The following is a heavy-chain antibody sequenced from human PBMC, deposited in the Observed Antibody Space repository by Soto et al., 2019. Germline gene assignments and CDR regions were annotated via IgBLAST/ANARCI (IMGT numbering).Heavy chain of an antibody. V-gene: IGHV4-31*03. J-gene: IGHJ6*02. CDR1: GGSISSGGYY. CDR3: AGEGRNYYYGMDV. Sequence: KSSETLSLTCTVSGGSISSGGYYWSWIRQHPGKGLEWIGYIYYSGSTYYNPSLKSRVTISVDTSKNQFPLKLSSVTAADTAVYYCAGEGRNYYYGMDVWGQGTTVTVSS. CDR2: IYYSGST.